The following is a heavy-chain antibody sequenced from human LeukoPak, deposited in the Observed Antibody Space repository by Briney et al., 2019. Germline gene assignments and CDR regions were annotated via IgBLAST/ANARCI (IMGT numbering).Heavy chain of an antibody. CDR1: GFTFSNAW. D-gene: IGHD3-10*01. Sequence: GGPLRLSCAASGFTFSNAWMSWVRQAPGKGLEWVGRIKSKTDGGTTDYAAPVKGRFTISRDDSKNTLYLQMNSLKTEDTAVYYCTTDRFGVTGAFDIWGQGTMVTVSS. CDR2: IKSKTDGGTT. V-gene: IGHV3-15*01. J-gene: IGHJ3*02. CDR3: TTDRFGVTGAFDI.